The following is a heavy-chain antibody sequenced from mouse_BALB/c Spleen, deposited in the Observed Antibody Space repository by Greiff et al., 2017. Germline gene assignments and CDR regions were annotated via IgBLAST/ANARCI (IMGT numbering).Heavy chain of an antibody. CDR1: GFTFSSYG. V-gene: IGHV5-6*01. CDR3: ARSDYYGSSYAAMDY. D-gene: IGHD1-1*01. Sequence: EVQLVESGGDLVKPGGSLKLSCAASGFTFSSYGMSWVRQTPDKRLEWVATISSGGSYTYYPDSVKGRFTISRDNAKNTLYLQMSSLKSEDTAMYYCARSDYYGSSYAAMDYWGQGTSVTVSS. CDR2: ISSGGSYT. J-gene: IGHJ4*01.